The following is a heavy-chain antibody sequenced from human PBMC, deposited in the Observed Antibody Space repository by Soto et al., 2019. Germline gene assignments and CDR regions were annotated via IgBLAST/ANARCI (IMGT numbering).Heavy chain of an antibody. J-gene: IGHJ4*02. V-gene: IGHV4-59*01. CDR3: ARDAYSGYDKGYFDY. CDR1: GGSISTYY. CDR2: IYYSGTT. Sequence: SETLSLTCTVSGGSISTYYWSWIRQPPGKGLEWIGFIYYSGTTNYNPSLKSRVSISVDTSRNQFSLNLSSVSAADTAVYFCARDAYSGYDKGYFDYWGPGTLVTVSS. D-gene: IGHD5-12*01.